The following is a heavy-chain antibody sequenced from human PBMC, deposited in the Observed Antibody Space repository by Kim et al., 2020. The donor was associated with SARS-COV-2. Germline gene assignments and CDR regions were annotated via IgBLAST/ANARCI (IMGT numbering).Heavy chain of an antibody. Sequence: YSTSLKTRLTISKDTSKNQVVLTMTNMDPVDTATYYCARMAVAGTGYFDYWGQGTLVTVSS. CDR3: ARMAVAGTGYFDY. V-gene: IGHV2-70*01. D-gene: IGHD6-19*01. J-gene: IGHJ4*02.